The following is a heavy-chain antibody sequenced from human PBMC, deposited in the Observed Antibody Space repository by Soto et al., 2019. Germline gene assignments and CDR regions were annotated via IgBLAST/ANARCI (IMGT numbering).Heavy chain of an antibody. CDR1: GDSITSGVHY. J-gene: IGHJ4*02. V-gene: IGHV4-31*03. Sequence: PSETLSLTCTVSGDSITSGVHYWSWIRQLPGKGLEWIGYIFYSGPTYYNPSLKSRVAISVDTSKNQFSLKLNSVTAADTAVYYCARGYSYTQPVFDYWGLGTLVTVSS. D-gene: IGHD5-18*01. CDR2: IFYSGPT. CDR3: ARGYSYTQPVFDY.